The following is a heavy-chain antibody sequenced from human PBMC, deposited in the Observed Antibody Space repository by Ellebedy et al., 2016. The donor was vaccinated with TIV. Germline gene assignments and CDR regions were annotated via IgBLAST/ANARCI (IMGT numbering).Heavy chain of an antibody. Sequence: PGGSLRLSCAASGFTLSGYSMHWVRQAPGKGLVWVSRINNDGSDTNYADSVKGRFTISRDNAKNTLYLQMNSLRAEDTAVYYCTREGAVAVTDTPGFDPWGQGTLVTVSS. V-gene: IGHV3-74*01. D-gene: IGHD2-15*01. CDR1: GFTLSGYS. CDR3: TREGAVAVTDTPGFDP. J-gene: IGHJ5*02. CDR2: INNDGSDT.